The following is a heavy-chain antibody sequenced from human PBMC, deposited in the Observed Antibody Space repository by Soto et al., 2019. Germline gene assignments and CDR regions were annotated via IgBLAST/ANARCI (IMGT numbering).Heavy chain of an antibody. V-gene: IGHV1-18*01. Sequence: ASVKVSCKASGYTFTSYTISWVRQAPGQGLEWVGWIGPSSGNTDSARNLKGRVNMTKDTSTSTAYMELRRLRSDEKAVYYCARDTGNFFDYWGQAHLLTVS. CDR1: GYTFTSYT. CDR3: ARDTGNFFDY. CDR2: IGPSSGNT. J-gene: IGHJ4*02.